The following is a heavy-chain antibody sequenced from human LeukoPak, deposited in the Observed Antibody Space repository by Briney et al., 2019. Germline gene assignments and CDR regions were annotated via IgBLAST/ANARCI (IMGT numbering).Heavy chain of an antibody. D-gene: IGHD3-16*02. CDR2: IKQDGSEK. J-gene: IGHJ4*02. CDR1: GFTFSSYW. V-gene: IGHV3-7*01. Sequence: PGGSLRLSCAASGFTFSSYWMSWVREAPGKGLEWVANIKQDGSEKYYVDSVKGRFTISRDNAKNSLYLQMNSLRAEDTAVYYCARSVSLWTYYFDYWGQGTLVTLSS. CDR3: ARSVSLWTYYFDY.